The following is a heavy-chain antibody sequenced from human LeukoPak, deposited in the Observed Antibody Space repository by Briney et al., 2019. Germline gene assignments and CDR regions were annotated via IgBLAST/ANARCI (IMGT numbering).Heavy chain of an antibody. CDR3: ASRTRSRNSPISY. D-gene: IGHD4-23*01. V-gene: IGHV4-39*07. J-gene: IGHJ4*02. Sequence: PSETLSLTCTVSGGSISSSSYYWGWIRQPPGKGLEWIGEINHSGSTNYNPSLKSRVTISVDTSKNQFSLKLSSVTAADTAVYYCASRTRSRNSPISYWGQETLVTVSS. CDR2: INHSGST. CDR1: GGSISSSSYY.